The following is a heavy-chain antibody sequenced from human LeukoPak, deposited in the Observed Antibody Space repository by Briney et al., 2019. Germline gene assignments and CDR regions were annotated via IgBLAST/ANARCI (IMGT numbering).Heavy chain of an antibody. V-gene: IGHV3-23*01. D-gene: IGHD3-22*01. J-gene: IGHJ4*02. CDR1: GFFFSAYG. CDR2: ISGSGEKT. Sequence: GGSLRLSCAVSGFFFSAYGMNWVRQTPGKGLEWVATISGSGEKTYYADSVKGRFTISRDTSKNTLYLQMNSLRAEDTAVYYCAASSGSDFDYWGQGTLVTVSS. CDR3: AASSGSDFDY.